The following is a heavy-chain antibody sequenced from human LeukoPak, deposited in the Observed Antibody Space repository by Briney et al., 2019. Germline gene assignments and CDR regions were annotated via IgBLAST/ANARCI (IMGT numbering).Heavy chain of an antibody. CDR2: INHSGST. D-gene: IGHD2-2*01. CDR3: ARALVVPAAWGAFDI. Sequence: SETLSLTCAVYGGSFSGYYWSWIRQPPGKGLEWIGEINHSGSTNYNPSLKSRVTISVDTSKNQFSLKLSSVTAADTAVYYCARALVVPAAWGAFDIWGQGTMVTVSS. V-gene: IGHV4-34*01. J-gene: IGHJ3*02. CDR1: GGSFSGYY.